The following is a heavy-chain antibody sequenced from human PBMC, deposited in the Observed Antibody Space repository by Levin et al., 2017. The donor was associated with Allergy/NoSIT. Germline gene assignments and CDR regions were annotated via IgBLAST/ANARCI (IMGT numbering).Heavy chain of an antibody. D-gene: IGHD2-15*01. Sequence: GGSLRLSCAASGFTFSSYGMSWVRQAPGKGLEWVAAIGGSGSSTHYADSVMGRFTISRDNSKNTVYLQMNSLRAEDTAVYYCAKGPDDTPGWWFDPWGQGTLVTVSS. CDR2: IGGSGSST. CDR1: GFTFSSYG. J-gene: IGHJ5*02. CDR3: AKGPDDTPGWWFDP. V-gene: IGHV3-23*01.